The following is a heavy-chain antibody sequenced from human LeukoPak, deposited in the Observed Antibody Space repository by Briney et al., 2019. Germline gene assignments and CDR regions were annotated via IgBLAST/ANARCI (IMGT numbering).Heavy chain of an antibody. CDR1: GFTLSSYG. J-gene: IGHJ4*02. CDR3: AKDLNYDFWSGLGN. CDR2: ISYDGTNK. V-gene: IGHV3-30*18. D-gene: IGHD3-3*01. Sequence: GTSLRLSCAVSGFTLSSYGMHWVRQAPGEGLEWMVFISYDGTNKYYADSVKGRFTTSRDNSKNTQYLQMNSLRAEDTAVYYCAKDLNYDFWSGLGNWGQGTLVTVSS.